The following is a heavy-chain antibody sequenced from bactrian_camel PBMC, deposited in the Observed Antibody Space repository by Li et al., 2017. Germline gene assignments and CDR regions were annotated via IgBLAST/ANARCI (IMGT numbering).Heavy chain of an antibody. V-gene: IGHV3S55*01. J-gene: IGHJ4*01. Sequence: HVQLVESGGGSVQAGESLRLSCVASGYTYASNCMGWFRQAPGKEREGVAEIRSDGMITYADSVKGRFTIAADNAKNTLSLQMNSLKPEDTAMYYCSAEGPPYCLQALRVPESDYKYWGQGTQVTVS. D-gene: IGHD3*01. CDR2: IRSDGMI. CDR1: GYTYASNC. CDR3: SAEGPPYCLQALRVPESDYKY.